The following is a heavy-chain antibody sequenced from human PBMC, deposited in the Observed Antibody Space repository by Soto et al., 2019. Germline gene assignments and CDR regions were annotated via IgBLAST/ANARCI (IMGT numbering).Heavy chain of an antibody. Sequence: EVQLLESGGGLIQPGGSLRLSCSASGFSFSSYAMMLVRQAPGKGLEWVSVISGRGGSSYFADSAKGRFTISRDNSKNMLYLEMNSLRAEDTAIYFCAKGSIEYSASVDYWGQGTLVIVSS. J-gene: IGHJ4*02. CDR1: GFSFSSYA. CDR3: AKGSIEYSASVDY. V-gene: IGHV3-23*01. D-gene: IGHD1-26*01. CDR2: ISGRGGSS.